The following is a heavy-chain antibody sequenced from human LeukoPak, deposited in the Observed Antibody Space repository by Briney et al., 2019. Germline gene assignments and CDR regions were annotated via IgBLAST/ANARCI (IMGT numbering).Heavy chain of an antibody. CDR3: ARGLLSGESSSWHDY. CDR2: ISAYNGNT. D-gene: IGHD6-13*01. J-gene: IGHJ4*02. Sequence: ASVKVSCKASGYTFTSYGISWVRQAPGQGLEWMGWISAYNGNTNYAQKLQGRVTMTTDTSTSTAYMELRSLRSDDTAVYYCARGLLSGESSSWHDYWGQGTLVTVSS. V-gene: IGHV1-18*01. CDR1: GYTFTSYG.